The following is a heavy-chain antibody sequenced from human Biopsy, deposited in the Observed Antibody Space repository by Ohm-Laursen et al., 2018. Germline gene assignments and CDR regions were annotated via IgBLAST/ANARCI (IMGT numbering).Heavy chain of an antibody. CDR2: VYNGGIT. V-gene: IGHV4-59*01. CDR1: GGPIISYY. J-gene: IGHJ5*02. Sequence: PSETLSFTCSVSGGPIISYYWTWIRQPPGKGLEWIGHVYNGGITNYNPSLKSRVTISKDTSKNQFSLQVNSVTAADTAVYYCARTPRDSFWSGSYKRGLWFDPWGQGTLVTVFS. D-gene: IGHD3-3*01. CDR3: ARTPRDSFWSGSYKRGLWFDP.